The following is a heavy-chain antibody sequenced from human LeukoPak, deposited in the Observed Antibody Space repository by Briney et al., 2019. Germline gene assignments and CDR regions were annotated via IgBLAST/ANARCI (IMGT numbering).Heavy chain of an antibody. CDR2: IYYSGST. J-gene: IGHJ5*02. CDR1: GVSISSYY. D-gene: IGHD4-11*01. V-gene: IGHV4-59*06. CDR3: ARVAPGLPWFDP. Sequence: PSETLSLICTVSGVSISSYYWSWIRQHPGEGLEWIGYIYYSGSTYYNPSLRSPVTISIDTSKNQFSLKLSSVTAADTAVYYCARVAPGLPWFDPWGQGTLVTVSS.